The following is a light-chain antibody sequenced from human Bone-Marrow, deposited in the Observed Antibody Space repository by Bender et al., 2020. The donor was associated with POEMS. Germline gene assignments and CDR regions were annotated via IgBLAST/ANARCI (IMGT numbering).Light chain of an antibody. CDR3: ATWDDSLNGWV. CDR2: NNS. V-gene: IGLV1-44*01. CDR1: SSKFGSYP. Sequence: QSVLTQPPSASGTPGQRVTISCSGSSSKFGSYPVNWYQQLPGAAPKLVIFNNSQRPSGVPDRFSGSNSGTSASLAISGLLSDDEFDFYCATWDDSLNGWVFGGGTKLTVL. J-gene: IGLJ3*02.